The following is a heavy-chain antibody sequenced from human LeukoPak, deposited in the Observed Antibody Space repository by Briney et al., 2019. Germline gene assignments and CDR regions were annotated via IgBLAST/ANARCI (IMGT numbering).Heavy chain of an antibody. CDR1: GGSISSGGYY. J-gene: IGHJ4*02. CDR3: ARVMRSGSPFDY. Sequence: SETLSLTCTVSGGSISSGGYYWSWIRQHPGKGLEWIGYIYYSGSTYYNPSLKSRVTISVDTSKNQFSLKLSSVTAADTAVYYCARVMRSGSPFDYWGQGTLVTVSS. V-gene: IGHV4-31*03. CDR2: IYYSGST. D-gene: IGHD1-26*01.